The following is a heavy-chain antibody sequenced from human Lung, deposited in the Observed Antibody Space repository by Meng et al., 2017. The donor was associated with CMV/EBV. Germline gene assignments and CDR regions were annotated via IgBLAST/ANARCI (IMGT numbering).Heavy chain of an antibody. CDR1: CGYISRSSYF. D-gene: IGHD3-9*01. CDR3: TRETPIFYADN. CDR2: IYYSGST. Sequence: LPLQEAGPGLVKSSETLPLPCTVSCGYISRSSYFWGWVHQPPGKGLEWIGTIYYSGSTSYNPSLKSRVTMSVDTSKNQFSLKLTSVTAADTAVYYCTRETPIFYADNWAQGTLVTVSS. V-gene: IGHV4-39*07. J-gene: IGHJ4*02.